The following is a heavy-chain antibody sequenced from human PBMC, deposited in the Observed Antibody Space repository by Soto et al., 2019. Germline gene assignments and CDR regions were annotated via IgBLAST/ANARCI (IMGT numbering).Heavy chain of an antibody. D-gene: IGHD2-15*01. CDR2: IIPIFGTA. CDR3: ARGEGIAVVNYFDY. Sequence: QVQLVQSGAEVKKPGSSVKVSCKASGGTFSSYAISWVRQAPGQGLEWMGGIIPIFGTAQYAQKFQGRVAITEGESTITSYMEMSSLRSEDTDVYYCARGEGIAVVNYFDYWGQGTLFTVSS. V-gene: IGHV1-69*01. J-gene: IGHJ4*02. CDR1: GGTFSSYA.